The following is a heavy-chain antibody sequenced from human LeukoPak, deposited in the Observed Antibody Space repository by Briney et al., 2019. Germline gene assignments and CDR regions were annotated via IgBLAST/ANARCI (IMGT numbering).Heavy chain of an antibody. J-gene: IGHJ4*02. Sequence: SETLSLTCTVSGDSISSYYWSWIRQPPGKGLEWIGYIYYSGSTNYNPSLKSRVTISIDTFKNQFSLKLSSVTAADTAVYYCASQYSSLTRFDCWGQGTLVTVSS. V-gene: IGHV4-59*08. CDR2: IYYSGST. D-gene: IGHD4-11*01. CDR1: GDSISSYY. CDR3: ASQYSSLTRFDC.